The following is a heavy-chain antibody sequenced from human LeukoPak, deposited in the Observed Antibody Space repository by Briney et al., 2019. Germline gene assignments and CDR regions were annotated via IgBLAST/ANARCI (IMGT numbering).Heavy chain of an antibody. CDR3: ARDWVIQSNWFDP. CDR2: IIPIFGTA. V-gene: IGHV1-69*01. D-gene: IGHD5-18*01. Sequence: ASVKVSCKASGGTFSSYAISWVRQAPGQGLEWMGGIIPIFGTANYAQEFQGRVTITADESTSTAYMELSSLRSEDTAVYYCARDWVIQSNWFDPWGQGTLVTVSS. J-gene: IGHJ5*02. CDR1: GGTFSSYA.